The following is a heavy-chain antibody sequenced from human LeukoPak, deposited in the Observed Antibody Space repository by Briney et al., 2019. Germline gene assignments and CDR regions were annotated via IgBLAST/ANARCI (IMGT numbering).Heavy chain of an antibody. J-gene: IGHJ4*02. CDR2: IYYGGNT. V-gene: IGHV4-39*01. CDR3: ARLRDSSGYYSRV. Sequence: SETLSLTRTVSGGSISSSGYYWGWIRQPPGKGLEWIGNIYYGGNTYYNPSLKSRLTISVDTSKNQFSLKLTSVTAADTAVYYCARLRDSSGYYSRVWGQGTLVTVSS. CDR1: GGSISSSGYY. D-gene: IGHD3-22*01.